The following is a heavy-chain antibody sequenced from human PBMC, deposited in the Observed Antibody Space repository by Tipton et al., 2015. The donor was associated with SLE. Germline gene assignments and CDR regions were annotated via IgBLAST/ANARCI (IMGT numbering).Heavy chain of an antibody. D-gene: IGHD5-18*01. CDR1: GFTVSSNH. Sequence: SLRLSCAASGFTVSSNHTSWVRQAPGKGLEWVSVIYSGGSTYYADSVKGRFTISRDNSKNTLYLQMNSLRAEDTAVYYCARWGTAMVDAFDIWGQGTMVTVSS. CDR2: IYSGGST. CDR3: ARWGTAMVDAFDI. J-gene: IGHJ3*02. V-gene: IGHV3-66*02.